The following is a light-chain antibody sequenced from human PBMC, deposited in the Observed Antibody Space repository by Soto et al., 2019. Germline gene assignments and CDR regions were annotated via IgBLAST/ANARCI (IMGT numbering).Light chain of an antibody. CDR3: QQVKRSPLT. J-gene: IGKJ4*01. CDR1: EDISSY. CDR2: GAS. V-gene: IGKV1-9*01. Sequence: DVQLTQSPSFLSASVGGRVSITCRASEDISSYLAWYQRKPGKAPKVLISGASTLQSGVPSSFSGSGSGTEFTLTISSLQPEDFATYYCQQVKRSPLTFGGGTKVDIK.